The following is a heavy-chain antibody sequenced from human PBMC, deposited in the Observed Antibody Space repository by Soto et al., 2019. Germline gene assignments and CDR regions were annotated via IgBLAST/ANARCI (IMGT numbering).Heavy chain of an antibody. J-gene: IGHJ4*02. CDR1: EFTFSNYA. V-gene: IGHV3-30*03. Sequence: PGGSLRLSCAASEFTFSNYAMHWVRQPPGKGLQWLAVISYDGNNKYYADSVEGRFTISRDNSKNTVYLQMNSLRLEDTAVYYCARGPSYSDSYFDYRGQRTLVTVSS. CDR3: ARGPSYSDSYFDY. CDR2: ISYDGNNK. D-gene: IGHD4-17*01.